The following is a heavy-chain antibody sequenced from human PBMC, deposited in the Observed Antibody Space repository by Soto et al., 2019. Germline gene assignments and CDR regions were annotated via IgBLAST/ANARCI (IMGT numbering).Heavy chain of an antibody. CDR3: ARYRREAVAGYTLDN. V-gene: IGHV4-59*01. Sequence: ASETLSLTCTVSGGSISSNYWTWIRQPPGKGLEWIGYVYNSGSTNHNPSLKSRVTISGDTSKSQFSLKVNSMTAADTAVYYCARYRREAVAGYTLDNWGQGILVTVPQ. CDR2: VYNSGST. J-gene: IGHJ4*02. CDR1: GGSISSNY. D-gene: IGHD6-13*01.